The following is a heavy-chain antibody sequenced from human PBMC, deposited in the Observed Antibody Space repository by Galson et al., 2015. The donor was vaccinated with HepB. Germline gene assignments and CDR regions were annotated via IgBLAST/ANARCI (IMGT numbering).Heavy chain of an antibody. Sequence: LRLSCAASGFTFSSYATSWVRQAPGKGLEWVSAISGSGGSTYYADSVKGRFTISRDNSKNTLYLQMNSLRAEDTAVYYCAKVPHRYSSGSSGNFDYWGQGTLVTVSS. CDR3: AKVPHRYSSGSSGNFDY. J-gene: IGHJ4*02. CDR1: GFTFSSYA. D-gene: IGHD6-19*01. V-gene: IGHV3-23*01. CDR2: ISGSGGST.